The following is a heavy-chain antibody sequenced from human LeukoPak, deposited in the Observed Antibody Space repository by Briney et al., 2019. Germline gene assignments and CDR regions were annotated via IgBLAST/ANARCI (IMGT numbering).Heavy chain of an antibody. Sequence: SETLSLTCTVSGGSVNNYYWSWIRQPPGKGLEWIGYIYYTGTTNYNPSLKSRVTISVDTSKNQFSLRLRSVTAADTAVYYCARDGPLTDAFDVWGQGTMLTVSS. CDR2: IYYTGTT. D-gene: IGHD3-9*01. V-gene: IGHV4-59*02. CDR1: GGSVNNYY. J-gene: IGHJ3*01. CDR3: ARDGPLTDAFDV.